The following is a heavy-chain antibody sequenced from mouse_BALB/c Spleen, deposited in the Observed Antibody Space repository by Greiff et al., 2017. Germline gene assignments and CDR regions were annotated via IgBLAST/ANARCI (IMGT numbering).Heavy chain of an antibody. CDR1: GFTFSDYY. CDR2: ISDGGSYT. D-gene: IGHD2-3*01. Sequence: DVKLVESGGGLVKPGGSLKLSCAASGFTFSDYYMYWVRQTPEKRLEWVATISDGGSYTYYPDSVKGRFTISRDNAKNNLYLQMSSLKSEDTAMYYCARDGDGSSFAYWGQGTLVTVSA. CDR3: ARDGDGSSFAY. J-gene: IGHJ3*01. V-gene: IGHV5-4*02.